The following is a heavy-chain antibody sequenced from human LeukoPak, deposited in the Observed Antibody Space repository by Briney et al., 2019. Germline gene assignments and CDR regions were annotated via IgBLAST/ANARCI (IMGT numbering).Heavy chain of an antibody. CDR3: ARDGQLGTTPGGGLFDY. CDR2: ISSSSNYI. V-gene: IGHV3-21*04. CDR1: GFTFSTYN. D-gene: IGHD1-1*01. J-gene: IGHJ4*02. Sequence: AGGSPRLSCVTSGFTFSTYNMNWVRQAPGKGLEWVSSISSSSNYIYYADSVKGRFTISRDNAKNSLYLQMNSLRAEDTAVYYCARDGQLGTTPGGGLFDYWGQGTLVTVSS.